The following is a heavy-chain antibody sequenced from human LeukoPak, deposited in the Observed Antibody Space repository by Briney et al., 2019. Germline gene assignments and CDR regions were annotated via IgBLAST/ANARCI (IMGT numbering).Heavy chain of an antibody. CDR1: GYTFTSYG. Sequence: GASVKVSCKASGYTFTSYGISWVRQAPGQGLEWMGWISAYNGNTNYAQKLQGRVTMTTDTSTSTAYMEVRSLRSDDTAVYYCARGGHSGYDYPPLYFDYWGQGTLVTVSS. CDR2: ISAYNGNT. V-gene: IGHV1-18*01. CDR3: ARGGHSGYDYPPLYFDY. J-gene: IGHJ4*02. D-gene: IGHD5-12*01.